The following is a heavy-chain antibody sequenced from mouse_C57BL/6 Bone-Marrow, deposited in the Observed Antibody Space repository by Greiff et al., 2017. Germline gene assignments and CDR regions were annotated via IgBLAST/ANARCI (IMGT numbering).Heavy chain of an antibody. Sequence: EVQLVESGGGLVQPKGSLKLSCAASGFTFNTYAMHWVRQAPGKGLEWVARIRSNSSNYATYYAESVKARFTISRDDSQSMLYLQMNNLKTEDTAMYYCVRIMDYGGQGTSVTVSA. CDR2: IRSNSSNYAT. J-gene: IGHJ4*01. CDR3: VRIMDY. CDR1: GFTFNTYA. V-gene: IGHV10-3*01.